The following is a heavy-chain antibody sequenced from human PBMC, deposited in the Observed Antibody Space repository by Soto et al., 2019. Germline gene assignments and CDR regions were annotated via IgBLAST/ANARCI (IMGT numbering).Heavy chain of an antibody. D-gene: IGHD3-22*01. V-gene: IGHV1-69*13. CDR3: ASSLSPYYYDSSGYLGLDY. J-gene: IGHJ4*02. CDR2: IIPIFGTA. CDR1: GGTFSSYA. Sequence: SVEVSCKASGGTFSSYAISWVRQAPGQGLEWMGGIIPIFGTANYAQKFQGRVTITADESTSTAYMELSSLRSEDTAVYYCASSLSPYYYDSSGYLGLDYWGQGTLVTVSS.